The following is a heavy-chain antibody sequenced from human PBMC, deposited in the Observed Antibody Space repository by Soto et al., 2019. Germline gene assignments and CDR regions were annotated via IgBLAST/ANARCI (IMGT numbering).Heavy chain of an antibody. J-gene: IGHJ4*02. CDR2: IAPDASQI. Sequence: GVSLRLSCVASAFTFSSYCMHWVRQAPGKGLEWVALIAPDASQIYYADSVKGRFTISRDNSKNTLYLQMNSLRAEDTSLYLCATDIHATWLLNSWGQGTLVTVSS. CDR3: ATDIHATWLLNS. CDR1: AFTFSSYC. V-gene: IGHV3-30*12. D-gene: IGHD2-2*02.